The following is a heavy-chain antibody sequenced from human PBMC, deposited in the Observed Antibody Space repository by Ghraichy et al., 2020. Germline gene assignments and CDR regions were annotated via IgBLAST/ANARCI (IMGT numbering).Heavy chain of an antibody. D-gene: IGHD3-10*01. CDR3: ARDRGGPDYYGSGSPTYFFSYGMDV. CDR2: ISSSSSHI. CDR1: GFTFSTYS. J-gene: IGHJ6*02. Sequence: LSLTCAVSGFTFSTYSMNWVRQAPGKGLEWVSSISSSSSHISYEDSVKGRFTHPRDNAKNSLFLQMNSLRAKDTAVYYCARDRGGPDYYGSGSPTYFFSYGMDVWGQGTTVTVAS. V-gene: IGHV3-21*01.